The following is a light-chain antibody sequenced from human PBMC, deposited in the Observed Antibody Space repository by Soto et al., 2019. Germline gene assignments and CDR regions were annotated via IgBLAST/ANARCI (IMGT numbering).Light chain of an antibody. V-gene: IGLV2-14*01. CDR3: ASLTTTNAV. Sequence: QSVLTQPASVSGSPGQSITISCTGTSSDVGAYNLVSWYQHHPDKAPKLMISEVSNRPSGDSDRFSGSKSGNTASLTISGLQAEDEADYYCASLTTTNAVFGTGTKVTVL. J-gene: IGLJ1*01. CDR2: EVS. CDR1: SSDVGAYNL.